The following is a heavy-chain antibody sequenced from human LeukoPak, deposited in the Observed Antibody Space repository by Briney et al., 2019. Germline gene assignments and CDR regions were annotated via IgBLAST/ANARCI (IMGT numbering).Heavy chain of an antibody. CDR2: ISSSGSTI. Sequence: PGGSLRLSCAASGFTFSSYEMNWVRQAPGKGLEWASYISSSGSTIYYADSVKGRLTISRDNAKNSLYLQMNSLRAEDTAVYYCARDQIGEADAFDIWGQGTMVTVSS. J-gene: IGHJ3*02. CDR3: ARDQIGEADAFDI. D-gene: IGHD3-10*01. CDR1: GFTFSSYE. V-gene: IGHV3-48*03.